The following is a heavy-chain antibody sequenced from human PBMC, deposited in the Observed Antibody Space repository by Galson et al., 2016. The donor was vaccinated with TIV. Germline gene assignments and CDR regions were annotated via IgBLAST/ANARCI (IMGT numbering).Heavy chain of an antibody. CDR2: IYESGTT. V-gene: IGHV4-38-2*02. J-gene: IGHJ6*02. CDR3: VREGSTVTMHHYFGMDV. CDR1: GYSINSGYY. D-gene: IGHD4-17*01. Sequence: LSLTCAVSGYSINSGYYWGWIRQPPGKGLQWIGSIYESGTTYYNPSLKSRLTMSVDTSKNQFSLKLNSVSAADTAVYYCVREGSTVTMHHYFGMDVWGQGTSVTVSS.